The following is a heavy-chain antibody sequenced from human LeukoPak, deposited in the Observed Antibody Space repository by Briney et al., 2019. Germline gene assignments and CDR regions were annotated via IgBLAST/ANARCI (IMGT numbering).Heavy chain of an antibody. J-gene: IGHJ4*02. CDR1: GGSMSSYY. CDR3: ASLSEDSSGPGAFDY. V-gene: IGHV4-59*12. Sequence: SETLSLTCTVSGGSMSSYYWSWIRQPPGKGLEWIGYVSDSGSTNSNPSLKSRVTISLDTSKNQFSLKLSAVTAADTAVYYCASLSEDSSGPGAFDYWGQGTLVTVSS. CDR2: VSDSGST. D-gene: IGHD6-19*01.